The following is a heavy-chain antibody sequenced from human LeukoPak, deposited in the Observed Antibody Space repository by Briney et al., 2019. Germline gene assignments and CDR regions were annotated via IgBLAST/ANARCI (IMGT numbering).Heavy chain of an antibody. CDR2: IYTSVST. CDR1: AGSISSYY. Sequence: SETLSLTCTVSAGSISSYYWSCIRQPPGKGREWIGYIYTSVSTNYNPSLKSRATISVDTSKNQSSLKLTSVTAADTAVYYCARRSYQPYYMDVWGKGTTVTVSS. D-gene: IGHD2-2*01. J-gene: IGHJ6*03. V-gene: IGHV4-4*09. CDR3: ARRSYQPYYMDV.